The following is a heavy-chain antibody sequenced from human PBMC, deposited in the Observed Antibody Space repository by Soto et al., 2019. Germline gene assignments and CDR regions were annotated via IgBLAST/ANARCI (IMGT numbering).Heavy chain of an antibody. CDR2: IDPSDSRT. V-gene: IGHV5-10-1*01. CDR1: GYMFPIYH. D-gene: IGHD4-17*01. Sequence: GESLKISCEASGYMFPIYHISWARQMPGKGLEWVGKIDPSDSRTMYRPSSRARITISVDKSINTAYLEWGRLKASDTAMYYCAAMPYGDHSLYGMDVWGQGTTVTVSS. J-gene: IGHJ6*02. CDR3: AAMPYGDHSLYGMDV.